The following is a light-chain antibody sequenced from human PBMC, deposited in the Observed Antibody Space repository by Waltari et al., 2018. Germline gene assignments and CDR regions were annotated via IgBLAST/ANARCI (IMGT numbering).Light chain of an antibody. Sequence: QSALTQPASVSGTPGQSITISCTGTTSAVGNSALFSWYPQHPGKAPKLLICEVIKRPSGVSSRFSGSKSGNTASLTISGLQAEDEADYYCCSYAGRGTYVFGSGTKVTVL. V-gene: IGLV2-23*02. CDR1: TSAVGNSAL. CDR3: CSYAGRGTYV. CDR2: EVI. J-gene: IGLJ1*01.